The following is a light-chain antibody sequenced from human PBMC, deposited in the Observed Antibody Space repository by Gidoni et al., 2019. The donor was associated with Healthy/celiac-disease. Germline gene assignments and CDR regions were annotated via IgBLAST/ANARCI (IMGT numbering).Light chain of an antibody. CDR1: QSLLHSNGYNY. Sequence: DSVMTQSPLSLPVTPGEPASISCRSSQSLLHSNGYNYLDWYLQKPGQSPQLLIYLGSNRASGVPDRFSGSGSGTDFTLKISRVEAEDFGVYYCMQARQTPPTFGQGTKVEIK. CDR3: MQARQTPPT. CDR2: LGS. V-gene: IGKV2-28*01. J-gene: IGKJ1*01.